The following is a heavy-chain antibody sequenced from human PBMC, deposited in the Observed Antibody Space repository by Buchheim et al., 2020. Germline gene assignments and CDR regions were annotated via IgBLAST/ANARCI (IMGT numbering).Heavy chain of an antibody. Sequence: QVQLQESGPELVKPSETLSLTCTVSGGSISSYYWSWIRQPPGKGLEWIGYIYYSGSTNYNPSLKSRVTISVDTSKNQFSLKLSSVTAADTAVYYCARHKEQLYWFDPWGQGTL. CDR2: IYYSGST. V-gene: IGHV4-59*08. CDR1: GGSISSYY. D-gene: IGHD5-18*01. J-gene: IGHJ5*02. CDR3: ARHKEQLYWFDP.